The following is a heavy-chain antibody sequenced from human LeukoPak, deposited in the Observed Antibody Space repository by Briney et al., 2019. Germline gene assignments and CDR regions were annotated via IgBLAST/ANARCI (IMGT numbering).Heavy chain of an antibody. Sequence: SGPTLVNPKQTLTLTCTFSGFSLSTSGLGVGWIRQPPGKALEWLALIYWNDDKRYSPSLKSRLTITKDTSKNHVVLTMTNMDPVDRATYYCAHRLVGKRALDIWGQGTMVTVSS. D-gene: IGHD2-15*01. CDR1: GFSLSTSGLG. CDR2: IYWNDDK. J-gene: IGHJ3*02. CDR3: AHRLVGKRALDI. V-gene: IGHV2-5*01.